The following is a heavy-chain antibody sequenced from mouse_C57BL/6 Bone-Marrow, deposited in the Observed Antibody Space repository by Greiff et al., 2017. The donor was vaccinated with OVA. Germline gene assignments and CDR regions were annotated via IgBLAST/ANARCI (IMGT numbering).Heavy chain of an antibody. V-gene: IGHV1-63*01. CDR1: GYTFTNYW. CDR2: IYPGGGYT. D-gene: IGHD1-1*01. CDR3: ARRGYYGSYSAMDY. Sequence: QVQLQQSGAELVRPGTSVKMSCKASGYTFTNYWIGWAKQRPGHGLEWIGDIYPGGGYTNYNEKFKGKATLTADKSSSTAYMQFSSLTSEDSAIYYCARRGYYGSYSAMDYWGQGTSVTVSS. J-gene: IGHJ4*01.